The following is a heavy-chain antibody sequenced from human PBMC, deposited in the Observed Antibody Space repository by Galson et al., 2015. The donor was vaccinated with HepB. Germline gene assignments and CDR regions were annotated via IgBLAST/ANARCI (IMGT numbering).Heavy chain of an antibody. CDR2: IYCGGSA. CDR3: VRDVGGNPVGIDY. Sequence: SLRHRYAASGFTVSNASLSCFRHAPGQGLEWVSVIYCGGSAYYGDSVKGRSTTARDKSKNTLYLHMNSLKAEVTAVYYCVRDVGGNPVGIDYWGQGALVTVSS. J-gene: IGHJ4*02. V-gene: IGHV3-53*01. CDR1: GFTVSNAS. D-gene: IGHD4-23*01.